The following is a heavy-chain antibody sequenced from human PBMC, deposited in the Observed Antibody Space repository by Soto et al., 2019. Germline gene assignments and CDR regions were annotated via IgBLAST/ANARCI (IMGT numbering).Heavy chain of an antibody. V-gene: IGHV3-23*01. CDR3: ARDWTGNTCPCLDV. J-gene: IGHJ6*02. CDR2: SGGGGGTT. Sequence: EVQLWESGGGLVQPGGSLRLSCAASGFTFSNYALTWVRQSPGKGLEWVSTSGGGGGTTYYADSVKGRFTISRDNSKKNLSLKMRSMRVEDTAIYFCARDWTGNTCPCLDVWGQGTTVSVSS. D-gene: IGHD2-8*02. CDR1: GFTFSNYA.